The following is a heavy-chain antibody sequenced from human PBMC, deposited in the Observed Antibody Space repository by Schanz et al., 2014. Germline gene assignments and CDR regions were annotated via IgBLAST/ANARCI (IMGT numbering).Heavy chain of an antibody. CDR3: TTGGRRGYSHYFYGMDV. J-gene: IGHJ6*02. D-gene: IGHD5-18*01. CDR2: IKTKTDGGTT. CDR1: GFTSSNAW. V-gene: IGHV3-15*01. Sequence: EVQLVESGGGLVKPGGSLRLSCAASGFTSSNAWMSWVRQAPGKGLEWVDRIKTKTDGGTTEYAAPVEGRFTISRDDSTNTLYLQMNSLKTEDTAVYYCTTGGRRGYSHYFYGMDVWGQGTTVTVSS.